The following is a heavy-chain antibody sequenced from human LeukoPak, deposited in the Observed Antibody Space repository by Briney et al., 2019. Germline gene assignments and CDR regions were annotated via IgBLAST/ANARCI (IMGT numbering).Heavy chain of an antibody. CDR3: AKGDLAAWPIYHY. V-gene: IGHV3-23*01. J-gene: IGHJ4*01. CDR1: VFTFSTDD. D-gene: IGHD3-16*02. CDR2: VSGRGDNP. Sequence: PGGSLRLSCVGSVFTFSTDDMTWVRQAPGKGPEWVSVVSGRGDNPYYADSVRGRFTTSRYDSKNTLYLQMNSLRADDTAVYYCAKGDLAAWPIYHYWGRGTLVTVSS.